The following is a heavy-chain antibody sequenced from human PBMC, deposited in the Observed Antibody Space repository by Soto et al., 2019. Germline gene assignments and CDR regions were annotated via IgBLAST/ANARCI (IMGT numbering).Heavy chain of an antibody. CDR3: ARRLMTGSQYSGGWYYFDS. Sequence: QVQLQQSGAGLLKPSETLSLTCDVYGGSFSGYIWTWIRQTPGKGLQWIGQINHSGSANYNPSLKSRVPISVHTSNRQCSLELSSGAAADTAVYYCARRLMTGSQYSGGWYYFDSWGRGTQVTVSS. V-gene: IGHV4-34*01. CDR1: GGSFSGYI. J-gene: IGHJ4*02. CDR2: INHSGSA. D-gene: IGHD1-26*01.